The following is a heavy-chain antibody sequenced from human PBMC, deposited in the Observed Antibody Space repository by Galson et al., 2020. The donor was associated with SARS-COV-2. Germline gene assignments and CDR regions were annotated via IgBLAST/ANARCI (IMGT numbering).Heavy chain of an antibody. D-gene: IGHD1-1*01. J-gene: IGHJ5*02. CDR2: IYYSGGT. CDR3: ARVGGNDGWNWFDP. CDR1: GGSMSQYY. V-gene: IGHV4-59*01. Sequence: SETLSLTCSVSGGSMSQYYWSWIRQYPGKGLEWIGNIYYSGGTKYNPSLKSRVSMSVDTSENQFSLKLNSVTAADTAVYYCARVGGNDGWNWFDPWGQGTLVTVSS.